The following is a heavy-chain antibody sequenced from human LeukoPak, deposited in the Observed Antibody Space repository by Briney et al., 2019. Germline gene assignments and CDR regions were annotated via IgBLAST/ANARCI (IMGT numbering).Heavy chain of an antibody. CDR3: ATEMGPHSY. CDR2: ISSSDDRI. Sequence: PGGSLRLSCAASVFTFSDYYMSWIRQAPGRGLEWLSYISSSDDRIDYTDSVKGRFTISRDNAKNTVYLQMNSLRVEDTAVYYCATEMGPHSYWGQGTLVTVSS. J-gene: IGHJ4*02. D-gene: IGHD3-16*01. CDR1: VFTFSDYY. V-gene: IGHV3-11*01.